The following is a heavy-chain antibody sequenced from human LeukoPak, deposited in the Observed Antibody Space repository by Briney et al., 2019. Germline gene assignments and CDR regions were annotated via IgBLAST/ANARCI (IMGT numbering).Heavy chain of an antibody. CDR3: ARGPFYDFWSGYYMRENWFDP. D-gene: IGHD3-3*01. V-gene: IGHV1-69*13. J-gene: IGHJ5*02. Sequence: ASVTVSCKASGGTFSSYAISWVRQAPGQGLEWMGGIIPIFGTANYAQKFQGRVTITADESTSTAYMELSSLRSEDTAVYYCARGPFYDFWSGYYMRENWFDPWGQGTLVTVSS. CDR2: IIPIFGTA. CDR1: GGTFSSYA.